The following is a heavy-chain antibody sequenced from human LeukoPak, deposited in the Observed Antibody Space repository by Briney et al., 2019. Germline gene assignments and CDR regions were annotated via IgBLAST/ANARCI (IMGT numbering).Heavy chain of an antibody. CDR2: IREDGSEK. V-gene: IGHV3-7*01. CDR1: GFSLRNLW. CDR3: ARKNGLDF. Sequence: GGSLRLSCAAPGFSLRNLWMSWVRQAPGKGLEWVANIREDGSEKYYVDSVKGRFTISRDNAKNSLTLQMNGLRAEDTAVYYCARKNGLDFWGQGTMVIVSP. D-gene: IGHD2-8*01. J-gene: IGHJ3*01.